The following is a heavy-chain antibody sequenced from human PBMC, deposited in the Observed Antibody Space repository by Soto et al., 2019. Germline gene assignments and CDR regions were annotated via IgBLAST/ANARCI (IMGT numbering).Heavy chain of an antibody. Sequence: RSLPGTVSGGSISSYYWSWSLQPAGKGLEWIGRIYTSGSTNYNPSLKSRVTMSVDTSKNQFSLKLSPVTAADTAVYYCARGDLGYNALSDAFDIWGQGTMVTVSS. D-gene: IGHD3-16*02. V-gene: IGHV4-4*07. CDR2: IYTSGST. CDR1: GGSISSYY. J-gene: IGHJ3*02. CDR3: ARGDLGYNALSDAFDI.